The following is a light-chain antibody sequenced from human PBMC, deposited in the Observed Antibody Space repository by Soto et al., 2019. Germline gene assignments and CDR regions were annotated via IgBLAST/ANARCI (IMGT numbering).Light chain of an antibody. J-gene: IGLJ2*01. CDR2: QDD. CDR1: KLGNQY. Sequence: SYELTQPTSVSVSPGQTASIPCSGDKLGNQYACWYQQKPGQSPVLVIYQDDMRPSGIPERSSGSSSGNTATLTISGTQTIDEADYYCQAWDSSTGVVFGGGTKLTVL. V-gene: IGLV3-1*01. CDR3: QAWDSSTGVV.